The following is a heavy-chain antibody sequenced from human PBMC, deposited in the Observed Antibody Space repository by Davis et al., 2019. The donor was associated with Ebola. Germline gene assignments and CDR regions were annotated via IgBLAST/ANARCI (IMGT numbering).Heavy chain of an antibody. J-gene: IGHJ4*02. CDR1: GFTFSSHA. CDR2: IVASGGST. D-gene: IGHD1-7*01. V-gene: IGHV3-23*01. CDR3: VRTTYGAPEY. Sequence: GESLKISCATSGFTFSSHAMSWVRQAPGKGLEWVASIVASGGSTYYADSVKGRFTISRDNAKSTLYLQMNSLTAEDTAVYYCVRTTYGAPEYWGQGTLVTVSS.